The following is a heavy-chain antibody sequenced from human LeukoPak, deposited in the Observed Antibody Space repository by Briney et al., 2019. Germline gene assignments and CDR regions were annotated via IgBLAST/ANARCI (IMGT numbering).Heavy chain of an antibody. D-gene: IGHD3-3*02. J-gene: IGHJ6*03. CDR1: GGSIRSYY. CDR2: IYYSGST. Sequence: SETLSLTCTVSGGSIRSYYWSWIRQPPGKGLEWIAYIYYSGSTNYNPSLKSRVTISVDTSKNQFSLKLSSVTAADTAVYYCARGLFYIFDYYYMDVWGKGTTVTVSS. CDR3: ARGLFYIFDYYYMDV. V-gene: IGHV4-59*01.